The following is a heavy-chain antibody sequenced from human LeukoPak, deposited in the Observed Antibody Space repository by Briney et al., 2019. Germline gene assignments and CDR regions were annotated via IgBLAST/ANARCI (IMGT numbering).Heavy chain of an antibody. Sequence: GASVKVYCKASGYTFTGYYMHWVRQAPGQGLEWMGWINPKSGGTSYAQKFQGRVTMTRDTSISTAYMELSRLRSDDTAVYYCARVRSIADTYWFDPWGQGTLVTVSS. D-gene: IGHD6-13*01. CDR1: GYTFTGYY. CDR2: INPKSGGT. V-gene: IGHV1-2*02. J-gene: IGHJ5*02. CDR3: ARVRSIADTYWFDP.